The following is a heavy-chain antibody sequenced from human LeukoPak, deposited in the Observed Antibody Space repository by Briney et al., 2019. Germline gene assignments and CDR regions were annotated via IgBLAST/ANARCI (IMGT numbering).Heavy chain of an antibody. Sequence: PGGSLRLSCAASGFTFSSYGMHWVRQAPGKGLEWVAVISYDGSNKYYADSVKGRFTISRDNSKNTLYLQMNSLRAEDTAVYYCAKDATRAGYSSTIYYYYYYMDVWGKGTTVTISS. CDR2: ISYDGSNK. CDR3: AKDATRAGYSSTIYYYYYYMDV. J-gene: IGHJ6*03. V-gene: IGHV3-30*18. D-gene: IGHD6-19*01. CDR1: GFTFSSYG.